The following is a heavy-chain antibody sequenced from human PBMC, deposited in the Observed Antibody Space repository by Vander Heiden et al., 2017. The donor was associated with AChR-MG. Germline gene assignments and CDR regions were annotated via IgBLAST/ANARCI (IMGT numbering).Heavy chain of an antibody. V-gene: IGHV1-58*01. Sequence: QMQLVQSGPEVKKPGTSVKVSCKASGFTFTSSAVQWVRQARGQRLEWIGWIVVGSGNTNYAQKFQERVTITRDMSTSTAYMELSSLRSEDTAVYYCAADQPPKMCGWNYGVVGDYWGQGTLVTVSS. CDR2: IVVGSGNT. J-gene: IGHJ4*02. CDR1: GFTFTSSA. D-gene: IGHD1-7*01. CDR3: AADQPPKMCGWNYGVVGDY.